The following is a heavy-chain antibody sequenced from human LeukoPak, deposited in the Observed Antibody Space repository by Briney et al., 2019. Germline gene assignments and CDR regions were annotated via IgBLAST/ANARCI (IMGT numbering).Heavy chain of an antibody. J-gene: IGHJ4*02. Sequence: SSETLSLTCAVSGGSISSGGYSWSWIRQPPGKGLEWIGYIYHSGSTYYNPSLKSRVTISVDRSKNQFSLKLSSVTAADTAVYYCARGSSYYYDSSGYYVDYWGQGTLVTVSS. D-gene: IGHD3-22*01. V-gene: IGHV4-30-2*01. CDR2: IYHSGST. CDR1: GGSISSGGYS. CDR3: ARGSSYYYDSSGYYVDY.